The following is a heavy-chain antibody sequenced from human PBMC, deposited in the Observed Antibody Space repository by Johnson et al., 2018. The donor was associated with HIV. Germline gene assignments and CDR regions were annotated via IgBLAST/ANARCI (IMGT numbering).Heavy chain of an antibody. CDR2: ISYDGSKK. D-gene: IGHD3-22*01. J-gene: IGHJ3*02. CDR3: ARDVAAARIVVGGAYDAVDI. V-gene: IGHV3-30-3*01. CDR1: GLIFNTYG. Sequence: VQLVESGGGVVQPGRSLRLSCAASGLIFNTYGMHWVRQAPGKGLEWVAVISYDGSKKYYADSVKGRFTISRDNSKNTLYLQMNSLRPEDTAVYYCARDVAAARIVVGGAYDAVDIWGQGTMVTVSS.